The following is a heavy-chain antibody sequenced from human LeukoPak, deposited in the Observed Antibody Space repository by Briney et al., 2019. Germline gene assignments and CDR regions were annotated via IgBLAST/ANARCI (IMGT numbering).Heavy chain of an antibody. D-gene: IGHD2-8*02. CDR1: SGSISSHY. V-gene: IGHV4-59*11. CDR2: IYYTGTT. CDR3: ARLLNSDNAGAPDTFDM. Sequence: PSETLSLTCTVSSGSISSHYWSWIRQSPERGLEWVGFIYYTGTTRYNPSLRGRVTMSVDSSRNHFSLQLTSMTAADTALYYCARLLNSDNAGAPDTFDMWGQGTMVTVSS. J-gene: IGHJ3*02.